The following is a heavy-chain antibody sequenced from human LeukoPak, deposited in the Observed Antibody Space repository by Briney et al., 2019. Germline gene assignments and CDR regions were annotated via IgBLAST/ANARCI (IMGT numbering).Heavy chain of an antibody. CDR2: ISAYNGNT. CDR3: ARDRVVITVPDWFDP. J-gene: IGHJ5*02. Sequence: RASVKVSCKASGFVFTGYGFTWVRQAPGQGLEWMGWISAYNGNTNYAQKLQGRVTMTTDTSTSTAYMELRSLRSDDTAVYYCARDRVVITVPDWFDPWGQGTLVTVSS. D-gene: IGHD3-3*01. V-gene: IGHV1-18*01. CDR1: GFVFTGYG.